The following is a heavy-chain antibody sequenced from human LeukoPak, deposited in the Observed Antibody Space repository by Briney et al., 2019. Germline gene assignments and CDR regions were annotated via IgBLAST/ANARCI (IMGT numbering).Heavy chain of an antibody. CDR3: VALLRGIGY. V-gene: IGHV3-72*01. Sequence: PGGSPRLSCAVSGFTFSDHYMDWVRQAPGKGLEWICRSRNEGQSYSTDFAASVRGRASLSRDHSRNSLYLQINSLRTDDTAVYYCVALLRGIGYWGQGTLVTVSS. J-gene: IGHJ4*02. D-gene: IGHD3-10*01. CDR2: SRNEGQSYST. CDR1: GFTFSDHY.